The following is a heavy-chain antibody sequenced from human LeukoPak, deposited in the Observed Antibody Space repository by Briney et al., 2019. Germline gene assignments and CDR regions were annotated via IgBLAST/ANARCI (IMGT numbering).Heavy chain of an antibody. V-gene: IGHV3-30*04. CDR2: ILEDGTIQ. D-gene: IGHD3-10*01. CDR3: ARVQGGGFRTADF. CDR1: GFTFRNYM. Sequence: GGSLRLSCAASGFTFRNYMMHWVRQAPGKGLDWVAEILEDGTIQHYGDSVKGRFTISRDNSRNTVFLQMNSLRGEDTAIYYCARVQGGGFRTADFWGQGTVVTVSS. J-gene: IGHJ4*02.